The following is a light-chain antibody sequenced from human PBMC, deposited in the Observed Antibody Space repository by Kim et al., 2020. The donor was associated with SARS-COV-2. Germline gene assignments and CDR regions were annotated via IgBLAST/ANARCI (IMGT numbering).Light chain of an antibody. Sequence: DVQMTQSPSTLSASVGDRVTITCQASQNNKWLAWYQQKPGKAPSLLIYKASTLESGVPSRFSGSGSGTEFTLTISSLQPDDFATYYCQHYAGTLWTFGQGTKVDIK. CDR2: KAS. J-gene: IGKJ1*01. V-gene: IGKV1-5*03. CDR3: QHYAGTLWT. CDR1: QNNKW.